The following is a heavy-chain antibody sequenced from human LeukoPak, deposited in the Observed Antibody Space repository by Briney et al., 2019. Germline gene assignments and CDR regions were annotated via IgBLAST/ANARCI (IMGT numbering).Heavy chain of an antibody. D-gene: IGHD5-18*01. J-gene: IGHJ4*02. V-gene: IGHV4-38-2*02. CDR2: IHHSGST. Sequence: SETLSLTCTVSAYSISSGSYWGWIRQPPGKGLEWIGSIHHSGSTYYNPSLKSRVTISVDTSKNQLSLKLSSVTAADTAVYYCARGGYSYGYFDYWGQGTLVTVSS. CDR1: AYSISSGSY. CDR3: ARGGYSYGYFDY.